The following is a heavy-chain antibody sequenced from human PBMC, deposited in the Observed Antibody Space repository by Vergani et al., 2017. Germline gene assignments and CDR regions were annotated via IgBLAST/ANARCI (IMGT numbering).Heavy chain of an antibody. CDR2: ISYDGSNK. D-gene: IGHD3-3*01. V-gene: IGHV3-30-3*01. Sequence: QVQLVESGGGVVQPGRSLSLSCAASGFTFSSYAMHWVRQAPGKGLEWVAVISYDGSNKYYADSVKGRFTISRDNSKNTVYLQMNSLRAEDTAVYYCARDRIRSYDFWGGYYKGQYYYYMDVWGKGTTVTVSS. J-gene: IGHJ6*03. CDR3: ARDRIRSYDFWGGYYKGQYYYYMDV. CDR1: GFTFSSYA.